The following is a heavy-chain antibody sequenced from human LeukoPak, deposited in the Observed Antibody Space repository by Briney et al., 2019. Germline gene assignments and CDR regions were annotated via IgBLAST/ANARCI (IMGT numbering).Heavy chain of an antibody. D-gene: IGHD3-22*01. Sequence: SETLSLTCAVYGGSFSGYYWSWIRQPPGKGLEWIGEINHSGSTNYNPSLKSRVTISVDTSKNQFSLELSSVTAADTAVYYCARDLDDSSGGDYWGQGTLVTVSS. J-gene: IGHJ4*02. CDR2: INHSGST. V-gene: IGHV4-34*01. CDR1: GGSFSGYY. CDR3: ARDLDDSSGGDY.